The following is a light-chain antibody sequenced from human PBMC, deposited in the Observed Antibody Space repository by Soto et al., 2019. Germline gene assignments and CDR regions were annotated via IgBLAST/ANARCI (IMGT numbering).Light chain of an antibody. CDR2: GVT. CDR1: SSDIGSYDY. CDR3: SSYTTTATLGV. Sequence: QSALTQPASVSGSPGQSITISCTGSSSDIGSYDYVSWYQQHPGKAPKLLIYGVTNRPSGVSNRISGSKSGSTASLTISGLQADDEAVYYCSSYTTTATLGVFGTGTQLTVL. V-gene: IGLV2-14*03. J-gene: IGLJ1*01.